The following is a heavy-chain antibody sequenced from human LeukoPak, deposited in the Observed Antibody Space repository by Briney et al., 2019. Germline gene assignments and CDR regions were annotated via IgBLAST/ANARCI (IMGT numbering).Heavy chain of an antibody. Sequence: SETLSLTCTVSGGSISSSSYYWGWIRQPPGKGLEWIGSIYYSGSTYYSPSLKSRVTISVDTSKNQFSLKLSSVTAADTAVYYCARGGLWFGELQPFDYWGQGTLVTVSS. CDR2: IYYSGST. J-gene: IGHJ4*02. V-gene: IGHV4-39*01. CDR3: ARGGLWFGELQPFDY. D-gene: IGHD3-10*01. CDR1: GGSISSSSYY.